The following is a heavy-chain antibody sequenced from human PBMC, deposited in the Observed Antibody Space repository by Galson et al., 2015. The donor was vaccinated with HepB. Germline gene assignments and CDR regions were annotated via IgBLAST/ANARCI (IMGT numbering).Heavy chain of an antibody. CDR1: GGTFSSYA. CDR3: ATTHDSSGYYYNWFDP. V-gene: IGHV1-69*13. J-gene: IGHJ5*02. CDR2: IIPIFGTA. Sequence: SVKVSCKASGGTFSSYAISWMRQAPGQGLEWMGGIIPIFGTANYAQKFQGRVTITADESTSTAYMELSSLRSEDTAVYYCATTHDSSGYYYNWFDPWGQGTLVTASA. D-gene: IGHD3-22*01.